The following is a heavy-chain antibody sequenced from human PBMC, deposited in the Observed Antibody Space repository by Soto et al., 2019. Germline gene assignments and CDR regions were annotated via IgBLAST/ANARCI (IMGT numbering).Heavy chain of an antibody. J-gene: IGHJ1*01. CDR3: AKSGYCSGGSCYSGYFQH. CDR1: GFTFDDYA. CDR2: ISWNSGSI. D-gene: IGHD2-15*01. Sequence: GGSLRLSCAASGFTFDDYAMHWVRQAPGKGLEWVSGISWNSGSIGYADSVKGRFTISRDNAKNSLYLQMNSLRAEDTALYYCAKSGYCSGGSCYSGYFQHWGQGTLVTVSS. V-gene: IGHV3-9*01.